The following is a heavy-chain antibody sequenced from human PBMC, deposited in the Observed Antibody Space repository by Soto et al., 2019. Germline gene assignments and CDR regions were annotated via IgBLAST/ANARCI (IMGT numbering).Heavy chain of an antibody. CDR1: GGSISSYY. J-gene: IGHJ4*02. V-gene: IGHV4-59*01. CDR2: IYYSGST. CDR3: ARDHRQQLVFGY. Sequence: QVQLQESGPGLVKPSETLSLTCTVSGGSISSYYWSWIRQPPGKGLEWIGYIYYSGSTNYNPSLKSRVTISVDTSKNQFSLKLSSVTAADTAVYYCARDHRQQLVFGYWGQGTLVTVSS. D-gene: IGHD6-13*01.